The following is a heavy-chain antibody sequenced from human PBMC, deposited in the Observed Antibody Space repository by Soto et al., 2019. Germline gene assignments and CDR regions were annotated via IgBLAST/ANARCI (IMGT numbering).Heavy chain of an antibody. J-gene: IGHJ4*02. D-gene: IGHD1-1*01. Sequence: WASVKVSCKASGYTFTSYDINWVRQATGQGLEWMGWMNPNSGNTGYAQKFQGRVTMTRNTSISTAYMELSSLRSEDTAVYYCARERGRTGTIDYWGQGTLVTVSS. CDR1: GYTFTSYD. V-gene: IGHV1-8*01. CDR3: ARERGRTGTIDY. CDR2: MNPNSGNT.